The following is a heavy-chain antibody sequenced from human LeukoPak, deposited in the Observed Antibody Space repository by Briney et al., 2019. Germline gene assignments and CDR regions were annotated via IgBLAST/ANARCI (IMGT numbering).Heavy chain of an antibody. D-gene: IGHD3-10*01. CDR3: AREGTRMVLGVIDY. Sequence: ASVKVSCKASGYTFTGYYMHWVRQAPGQGLEWMGWINPNSGGTNYAQKFQGRVTMTRDTSISTAYMELGRLRSDDTAVYYCAREGTRMVLGVIDYWGQGTLVTVSS. CDR1: GYTFTGYY. V-gene: IGHV1-2*02. CDR2: INPNSGGT. J-gene: IGHJ4*02.